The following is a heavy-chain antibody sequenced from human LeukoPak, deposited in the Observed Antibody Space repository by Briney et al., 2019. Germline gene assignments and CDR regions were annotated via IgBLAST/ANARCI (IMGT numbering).Heavy chain of an antibody. CDR1: GYTVTSYD. CDR2: MNPNSGNT. V-gene: IGHV1-8*03. J-gene: IGHJ5*02. Sequence: ASVKVSCKASGYTVTSYDINWVRQATGQGLEWMGWMNPNSGNTGYAQKFQGRVTITRNTSISTAYMELSSLRSEDTAVSYCARNYDSSGLRFDPWGQGTLVTVSS. CDR3: ARNYDSSGLRFDP. D-gene: IGHD3-22*01.